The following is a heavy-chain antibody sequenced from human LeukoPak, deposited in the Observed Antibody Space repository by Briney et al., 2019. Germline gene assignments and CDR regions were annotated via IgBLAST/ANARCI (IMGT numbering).Heavy chain of an antibody. V-gene: IGHV4-61*08. J-gene: IGHJ4*02. D-gene: IGHD6-13*01. CDR3: ARSDTAAGRRDY. CDR2: IYYSGST. CDR1: GGSISSGGYY. Sequence: SETLSLTCTVSGGSISSGGYYWSWIRQPPGKGLEWIGYIYYSGSTNYNPSLKSRVTISVDTSKNQFSLKLSSVTAADTAVYYCARSDTAAGRRDYWGQGTLVTVSS.